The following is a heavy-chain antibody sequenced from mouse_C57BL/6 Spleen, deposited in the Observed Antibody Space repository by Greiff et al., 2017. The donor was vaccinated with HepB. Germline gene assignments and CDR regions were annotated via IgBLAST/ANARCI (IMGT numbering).Heavy chain of an antibody. D-gene: IGHD1-1*01. CDR3: ARGDYYGSSLWFAY. V-gene: IGHV5-17*01. CDR1: GFTFSDYG. Sequence: EVQRVESGGGLVKPGGSLKLSCAASGFTFSDYGMHWVRQAPEKGLEWVAYISSGSSTIYYADTVKGRFTISRDNAKNTLFLQMTSLRSEDTAMYYCARGDYYGSSLWFAYWGQGTLVTVSA. CDR2: ISSGSSTI. J-gene: IGHJ3*01.